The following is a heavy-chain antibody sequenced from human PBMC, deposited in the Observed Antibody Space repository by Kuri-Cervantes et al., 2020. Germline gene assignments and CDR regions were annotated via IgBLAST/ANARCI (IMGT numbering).Heavy chain of an antibody. D-gene: IGHD3-10*01. CDR1: GFTFSNAW. CDR2: IYNDGGT. CDR3: AKDQIGDLSFDY. J-gene: IGHJ4*02. Sequence: GESLKISCAASGFTFSNAWMSWVRQAPGKGLEWISIIYNDGGTYYADSVKGRFTISRDNSRNTLYLQMNSLRAEDTAVYYCAKDQIGDLSFDYWGQGTLVTVSS. V-gene: IGHV3-53*01.